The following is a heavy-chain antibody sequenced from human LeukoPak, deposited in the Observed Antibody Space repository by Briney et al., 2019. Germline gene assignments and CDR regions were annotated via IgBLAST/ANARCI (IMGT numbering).Heavy chain of an antibody. CDR2: ISGNGDRT. J-gene: IGHJ4*02. CDR3: AKDRGY. Sequence: PGGSLRLSCVASGFTVSSSYMGWVRQAPGKGLEWVSAISGNGDRTYYSDSVEGRFTISRDNSKNTLYLQMNSLRAEDTAVYYCAKDRGYWGQGTLVTVSS. CDR1: GFTVSSSY. V-gene: IGHV3-23*01.